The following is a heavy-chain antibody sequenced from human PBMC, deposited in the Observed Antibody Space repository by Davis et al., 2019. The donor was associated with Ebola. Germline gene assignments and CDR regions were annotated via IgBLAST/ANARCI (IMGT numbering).Heavy chain of an antibody. CDR3: ARDTIFGYEGWFDP. Sequence: GGSLRLSCAASGFTFSSYGMHWVRQAPGKGLEWVAVIWYDGSNKYYADSVKGRFTISRDNSKNTLYLQMNGLRAEDTAVYYCARDTIFGYEGWFDPWGQGTLVTVSS. CDR1: GFTFSSYG. J-gene: IGHJ5*02. CDR2: IWYDGSNK. D-gene: IGHD3-3*01. V-gene: IGHV3-33*01.